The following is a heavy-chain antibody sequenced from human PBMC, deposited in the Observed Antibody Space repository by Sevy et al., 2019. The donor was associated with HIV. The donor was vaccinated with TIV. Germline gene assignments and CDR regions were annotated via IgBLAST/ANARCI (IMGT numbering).Heavy chain of an antibody. CDR2: KSYDGSSK. D-gene: IGHD6-19*01. CDR1: GFRVSTHA. CDR3: TRDAGYSTGWYPSDY. Sequence: GGSLRLSCAASGFRVSTHAMHWVRQAPGKGLEWVALKSYDGSSKYYADSVKGRLTISRDNSKNTLYLQMSSLRPDDTAVYYCTRDAGYSTGWYPSDYWGQGTLVTVSS. J-gene: IGHJ4*02. V-gene: IGHV3-30-3*01.